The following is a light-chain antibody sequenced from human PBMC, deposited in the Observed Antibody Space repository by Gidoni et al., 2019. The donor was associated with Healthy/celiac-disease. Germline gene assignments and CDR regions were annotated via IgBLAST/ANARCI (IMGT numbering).Light chain of an antibody. CDR2: GAS. V-gene: IGKV3-15*01. Sequence: IVMTQSPATLSVSPGENATLSCRASQSVNSNLAWYQQKPGQAPRLLIYGASTRATSIPARFSGSGSGTEFTLTISSLQSEDVAVYYCQQYNNWPPLTFGGGTKVDIK. CDR3: QQYNNWPPLT. J-gene: IGKJ4*01. CDR1: QSVNSN.